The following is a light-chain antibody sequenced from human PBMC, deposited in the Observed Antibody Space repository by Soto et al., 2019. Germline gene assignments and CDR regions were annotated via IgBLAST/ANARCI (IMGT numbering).Light chain of an antibody. CDR3: SSYAGNTYFVR. CDR2: EVN. J-gene: IGLJ2*01. CDR1: SSDVGGSNY. V-gene: IGLV2-8*01. Sequence: QSALTQPPSASGSPGQSVTISCTGTSSDVGGSNYVSWYQQHPGKAPNLMIYEVNKRPSGVPDRFSGSKSGNTASLTVSGLQAEDEADYYCSSYAGNTYFVRFGGGTKLTVL.